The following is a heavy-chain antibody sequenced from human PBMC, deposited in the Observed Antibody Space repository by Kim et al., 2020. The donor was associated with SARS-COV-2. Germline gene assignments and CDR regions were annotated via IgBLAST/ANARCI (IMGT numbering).Heavy chain of an antibody. V-gene: IGHV4-4*07. CDR2: IYTSGST. J-gene: IGHJ6*03. CDR3: ARTSPDIVVVPAASRGYYYYYMDV. Sequence: SETLSLTCTVSGGSISSYYWSWIRQPAGKGLEWIGRIYTSGSTNYNPSLKSRVTMSVDTSKNKFSLKLSSVTAADTAVYYCARTSPDIVVVPAASRGYYYYYMDVWGKGTTVTVSS. D-gene: IGHD2-2*01. CDR1: GGSISSYY.